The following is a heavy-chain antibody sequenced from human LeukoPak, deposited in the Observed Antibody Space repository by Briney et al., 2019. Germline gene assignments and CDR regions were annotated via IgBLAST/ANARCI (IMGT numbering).Heavy chain of an antibody. CDR2: ISGSGGGT. CDR3: AKDTWQFAPDYYYYMDV. Sequence: PGGSLRLSCAASGFTFSSYAMSWVRQAPGKGLEWASAISGSGGGTYYADSVKGRFTISRDNSKNTLYLQMNSLRAEDTALYYCAKDTWQFAPDYYYYMDVWGKGTTVTVSS. CDR1: GFTFSSYA. J-gene: IGHJ6*03. D-gene: IGHD2-21*01. V-gene: IGHV3-23*01.